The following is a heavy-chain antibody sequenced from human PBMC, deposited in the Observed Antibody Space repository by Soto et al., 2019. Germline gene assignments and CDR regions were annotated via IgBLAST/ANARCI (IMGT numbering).Heavy chain of an antibody. V-gene: IGHV3-23*01. CDR3: ARDVYISSSPAFDY. D-gene: IGHD6-6*01. CDR2: ISGNGGST. J-gene: IGHJ4*02. Sequence: EVQGLESGGGLVQPGGSLRLSCAASGFAFSYYAMSWVRQAPGRGPEWVSAISGNGGSTYYADSVRGRFTISRDNSKNTLDLQMNSLRAADTALYYCARDVYISSSPAFDYWGQGIPVTVSS. CDR1: GFAFSYYA.